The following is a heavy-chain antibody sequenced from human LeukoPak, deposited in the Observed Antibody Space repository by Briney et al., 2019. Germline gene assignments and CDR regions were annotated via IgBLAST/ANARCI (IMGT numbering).Heavy chain of an antibody. V-gene: IGHV4-38-2*02. J-gene: IGHJ4*02. CDR2: IYHSGST. CDR1: GYSTSSGYY. D-gene: IGHD3-10*01. CDR3: ARDLKSEYYFDY. Sequence: SETLSLTCTVSGYSTSSGYYWGWIRQPPGKGLEWIGSIYHSGSTYYSPSLKSRATISVDMSKNQFSLKLTSVIAADTAVYYCARDLKSEYYFDYWGQGTLVTVSS.